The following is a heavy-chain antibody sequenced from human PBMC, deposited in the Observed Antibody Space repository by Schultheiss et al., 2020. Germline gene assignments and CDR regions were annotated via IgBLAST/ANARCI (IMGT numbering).Heavy chain of an antibody. CDR2: IKSDGSAT. CDR3: AKSLES. J-gene: IGHJ4*02. Sequence: GGSLRLSCAASGFTFSTYWMHWVRQAPGKGLVWVSRIKSDGSATSYADSVKGRFTISRDNAKNTVYLQMNSLRVDDTAVYYCAKSLESWGQGTLVTVSS. CDR1: GFTFSTYW. V-gene: IGHV3-74*01. D-gene: IGHD1-1*01.